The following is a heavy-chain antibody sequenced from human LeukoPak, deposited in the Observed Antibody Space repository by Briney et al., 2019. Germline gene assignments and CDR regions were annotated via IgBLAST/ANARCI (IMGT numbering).Heavy chain of an antibody. V-gene: IGHV3-15*01. J-gene: IGHJ4*02. CDR3: TTDRGDYGDCIRH. CDR2: IISKTDGGTT. CDR1: GFTFGNAW. Sequence: PGGSLRLSCAASGFTFGNAWMSWVRQAPGKGLEWVGRIISKTDGGTTDYAAPVKGRFTISRDDSKNTLYLQMNSLKTEDTAVYYCTTDRGDYGDCIRHWGQGTLVTVSS. D-gene: IGHD4-17*01.